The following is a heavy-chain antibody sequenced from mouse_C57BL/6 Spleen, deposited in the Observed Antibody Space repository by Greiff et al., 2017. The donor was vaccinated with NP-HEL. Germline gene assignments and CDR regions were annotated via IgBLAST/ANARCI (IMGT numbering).Heavy chain of an antibody. Sequence: EVQLQQSGPELVKPGASVKISCKASGYTFTDYYMNWVKQSHGKSLEWIGDINPNNGGTSYNQKFKGKATLTVDKSSSTAYMELRSLTSEDSAVYYCARGPYYGNYAMDYWGQGTSVTVSS. CDR3: ARGPYYGNYAMDY. V-gene: IGHV1-26*01. J-gene: IGHJ4*01. CDR1: GYTFTDYY. D-gene: IGHD2-10*01. CDR2: INPNNGGT.